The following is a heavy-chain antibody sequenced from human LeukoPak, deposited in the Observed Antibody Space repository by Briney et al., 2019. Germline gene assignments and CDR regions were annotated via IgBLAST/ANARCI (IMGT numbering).Heavy chain of an antibody. J-gene: IGHJ6*03. D-gene: IGHD3-22*01. CDR1: GFTFSSYG. CDR2: IRNDGSNK. Sequence: SGGSLRLSCAASGFTFSSYGMHWVRQAPGKGLEWVAFIRNDGSNKYHADSVKGRFTISRDNSKNTLYLQMNSLRAEDTAVYYCAKTGLDYYDSSGYYYYYYYMDVWGKGTTVTISS. CDR3: AKTGLDYYDSSGYYYYYYYMDV. V-gene: IGHV3-30*02.